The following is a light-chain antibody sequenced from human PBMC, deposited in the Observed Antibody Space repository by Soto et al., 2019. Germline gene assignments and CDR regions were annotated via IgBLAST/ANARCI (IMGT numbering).Light chain of an antibody. CDR3: QVWDSSSDHPSVV. CDR2: YDS. CDR1: NIGSKS. V-gene: IGLV3-21*04. Sequence: SCELTQPPSVSVAPGKTARITCGGNNIGSKSVHWYQQKPGQAPVLVIYYDSDRPSGIPERFSGSNSGNTATLTISRVEAGDEADYYCQVWDSSSDHPSVVFGGGTKLTVL. J-gene: IGLJ2*01.